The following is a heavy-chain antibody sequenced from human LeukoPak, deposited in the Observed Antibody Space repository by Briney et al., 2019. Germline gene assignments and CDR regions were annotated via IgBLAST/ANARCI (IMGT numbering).Heavy chain of an antibody. CDR3: ARGTSDYRSQYYFDY. D-gene: IGHD4-11*01. V-gene: IGHV1-46*01. CDR1: GYIFTNYY. J-gene: IGHJ4*02. Sequence: ASVKVSCQASGYIFTNYYIHWVRQAPGQGLEWVGMINPSGGRSDYAQKFQGRVTLTRDTSTSTVYMELSSLRSDDTAVYYCARGTSDYRSQYYFDYWGQGTLVTVSS. CDR2: INPSGGRS.